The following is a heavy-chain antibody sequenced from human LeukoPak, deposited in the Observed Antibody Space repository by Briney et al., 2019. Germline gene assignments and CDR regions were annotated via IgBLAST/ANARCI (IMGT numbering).Heavy chain of an antibody. V-gene: IGHV3-33*01. D-gene: IGHD3-22*01. CDR3: ARDPGNSSGYYFDY. Sequence: GRSLRLSCAASGFTFSSYGVHWVRQAPGKGLEWVAVIWYDGSNKYYADSVKGRFTISRDNSKNTLYLQMNSLRAEDTAVYYCARDPGNSSGYYFDYWGQGTLVTVSS. CDR1: GFTFSSYG. J-gene: IGHJ4*02. CDR2: IWYDGSNK.